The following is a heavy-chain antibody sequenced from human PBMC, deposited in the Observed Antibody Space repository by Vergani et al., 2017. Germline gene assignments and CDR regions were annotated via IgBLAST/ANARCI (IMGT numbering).Heavy chain of an antibody. V-gene: IGHV3-74*02. Sequence: VQLVESGGGVVQPGRSLRLSCAASGFTFSSYGMHWVRQAPGKGLVWVSRINSDGSSTSYADSVKGRFTISRDNAKNTLYLQMNSLRAEDTAVYYCARGSGEYYGMDVWGQGTTVTVSS. CDR1: GFTFSSYG. J-gene: IGHJ6*02. D-gene: IGHD3-10*01. CDR3: ARGSGEYYGMDV. CDR2: INSDGSST.